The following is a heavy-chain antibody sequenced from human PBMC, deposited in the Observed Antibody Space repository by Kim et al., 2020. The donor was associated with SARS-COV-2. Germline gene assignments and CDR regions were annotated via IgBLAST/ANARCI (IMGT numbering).Heavy chain of an antibody. CDR1: GFTFSSYA. D-gene: IGHD3-10*01. V-gene: IGHV3-64*01. Sequence: GGSLRLSCAASGFTFSSYAMHWVRQAPGKGLEYVSAISSNGCSTYYANSVKGRFTISRDNSKNTLYLQMGSLRAEDMAVYYCARDLPSGAVDYGMDVWGQGTTVTVSS. J-gene: IGHJ6*02. CDR2: ISSNGCST. CDR3: ARDLPSGAVDYGMDV.